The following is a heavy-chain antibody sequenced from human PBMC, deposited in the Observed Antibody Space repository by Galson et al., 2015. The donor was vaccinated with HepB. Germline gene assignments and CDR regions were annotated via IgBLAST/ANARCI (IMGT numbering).Heavy chain of an antibody. V-gene: IGHV3-30-3*01. CDR1: GFTFSDHS. CDR2: ISHDGINK. CDR3: ATGGTYYGSDTYSPFGP. Sequence: SLRLSCAASGFTFSDHSMHWVRQTPGKGLGWVGLISHDGINKYSADSVKGRFTISKDNSKNRLYLQMNTLRAEDTAMYYCATGGTYYGSDTYSPFGPWGQGTLVTVSS. J-gene: IGHJ5*02. D-gene: IGHD3-10*01.